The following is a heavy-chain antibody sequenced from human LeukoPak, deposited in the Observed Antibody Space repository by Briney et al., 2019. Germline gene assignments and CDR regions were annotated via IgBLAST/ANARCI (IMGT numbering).Heavy chain of an antibody. D-gene: IGHD6-6*01. CDR1: GGTFSSYT. V-gene: IGHV1-69*04. CDR3: ARDEKRIAARPIAFDI. CDR2: IIPILGIA. J-gene: IGHJ3*02. Sequence: SVKVSCKASGGTFSSYTISWVRQAPGQGLEWMGRIIPILGIANYAQKFQGRVTITADESTSTAYMELSSLRSEDTAVYYCARDEKRIAARPIAFDIWGQGTMVTVSS.